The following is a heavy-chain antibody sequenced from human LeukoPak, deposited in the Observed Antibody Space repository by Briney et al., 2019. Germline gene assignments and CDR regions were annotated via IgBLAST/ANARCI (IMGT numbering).Heavy chain of an antibody. CDR1: GFTFSRYG. J-gene: IGHJ6*02. CDR2: IWYDGSNK. D-gene: IGHD3-10*01. V-gene: IGHV3-33*01. CDR3: ARGLGGYGSHGLDV. Sequence: GGSLRLSCAASGFTFSRYGMHWVRQAPGKGLEWVAVIWYDGSNKYYADSVKGRFTISRDNSKDTLYLQLNSLRAEDTALYYCARGLGGYGSHGLDVWGQGTTVTVSS.